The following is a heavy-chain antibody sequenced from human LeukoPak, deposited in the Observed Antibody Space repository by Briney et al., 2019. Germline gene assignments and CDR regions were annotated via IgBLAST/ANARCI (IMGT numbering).Heavy chain of an antibody. CDR3: ARVTQLWLPSYYYYGMDV. CDR2: ISSSGSTI. CDR1: GFTFSSYE. D-gene: IGHD5-18*01. V-gene: IGHV3-48*03. Sequence: PGGSLRLSCAASGFTFSSYEMNWVRQAPGKGLEWVSYISSSGSTIYYADPVKGRFTISRDNAKNSLYLQMNSLRAEDTAVYYCARVTQLWLPSYYYYGMDVWGQGTTVTVSS. J-gene: IGHJ6*02.